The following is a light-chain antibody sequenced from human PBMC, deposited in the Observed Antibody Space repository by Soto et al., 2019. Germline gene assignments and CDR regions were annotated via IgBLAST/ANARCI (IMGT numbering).Light chain of an antibody. J-gene: IGKJ3*01. V-gene: IGKV3-11*01. CDR2: DAS. Sequence: EIVMTQSPATLSVSPGGRSTLSCRASQSVSNYVAWYQQKPGQAPRLLIYDASNRATGVPARFSGSGSGTDFTLTISSIEPEDFAVYYCQQRSNWPFGPGTKVDIK. CDR3: QQRSNWP. CDR1: QSVSNY.